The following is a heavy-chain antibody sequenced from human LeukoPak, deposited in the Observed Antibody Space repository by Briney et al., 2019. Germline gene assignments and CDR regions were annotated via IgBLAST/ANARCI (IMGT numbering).Heavy chain of an antibody. Sequence: GWSLRLSCAASGFTFSNYWMNWVRQAPGKGLEWVANIKEDGSEKYYVDSVKGRFTISRDNAKNSLYLQMDSLRAEDTAVYYCARDSQHLNFDHWGQGTLVTVFS. CDR1: GFTFSNYW. CDR3: ARDSQHLNFDH. V-gene: IGHV3-7*04. J-gene: IGHJ4*02. D-gene: IGHD3-3*02. CDR2: IKEDGSEK.